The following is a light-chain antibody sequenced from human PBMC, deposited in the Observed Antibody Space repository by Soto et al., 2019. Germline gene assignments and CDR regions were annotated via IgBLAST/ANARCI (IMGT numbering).Light chain of an antibody. Sequence: DIQMTQAPSSLSASVGDRVTITCRASQSIRNDLGWYQQKPGKAPKRLIYAASTLQNGVPSRFSGSGSGTEFTLTISRLQPEDFATYYCQHHNSYLARTFGGWTKVEIK. V-gene: IGKV1-17*01. CDR1: QSIRND. CDR3: QHHNSYLART. J-gene: IGKJ4*01. CDR2: AAS.